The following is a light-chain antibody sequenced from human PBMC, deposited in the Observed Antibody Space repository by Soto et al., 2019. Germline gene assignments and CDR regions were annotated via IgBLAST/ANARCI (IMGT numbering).Light chain of an antibody. CDR1: QSVSSSY. V-gene: IGKV3-20*01. J-gene: IGKJ1*01. CDR3: QQYNNWPQT. CDR2: GAS. Sequence: EVLLTQSPATLSLSPGERATLSCRASQSVSSSYLAWYQQKTGQAPRFLIYGASSRDTGIPDRFSGSGSGTEFTLTISRLQSEDFEVYYCQQYNNWPQTFGQGTKVDIK.